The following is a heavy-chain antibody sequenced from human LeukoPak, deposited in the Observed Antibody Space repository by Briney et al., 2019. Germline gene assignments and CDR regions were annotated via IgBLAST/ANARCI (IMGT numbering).Heavy chain of an antibody. CDR3: ASQWLPYNWFDP. CDR2: IYYDGST. V-gene: IGHV4-39*07. J-gene: IGHJ5*02. CDR1: SGSISSSSYY. Sequence: PSETLFLTCTVSSGSISSSSYYWGWIRQPPGKGLEWIGNIYYDGSTHYNPSLKSRVTISVDTSKNQFSLKLSSVTAADTAVYYCASQWLPYNWFDPWGQGTLVTVSS. D-gene: IGHD6-19*01.